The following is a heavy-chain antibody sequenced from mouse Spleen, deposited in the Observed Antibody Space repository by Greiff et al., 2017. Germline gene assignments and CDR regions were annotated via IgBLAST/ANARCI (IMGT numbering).Heavy chain of an antibody. CDR2: ISSGSSNI. V-gene: IGHV5-17*01. CDR1: GFTFSDYG. J-gene: IGHJ4*01. CDR3: ARLYDGYYDYAMDY. Sequence: EVHLVESGGGLVKPGGSLKLSCAASGFTFSDYGMHWVRQAPEKGLEWVAYISSGSSNIYYADTVKGRSTISRDNAKNTLFLQMTSLSSEDTAMYYCARLYDGYYDYAMDYWGQGTSVTVSS. D-gene: IGHD2-3*01.